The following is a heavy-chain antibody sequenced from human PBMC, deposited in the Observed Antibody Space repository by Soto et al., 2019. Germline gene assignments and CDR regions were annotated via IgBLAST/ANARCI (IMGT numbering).Heavy chain of an antibody. V-gene: IGHV1-69*13. D-gene: IGHD3-22*01. J-gene: IGHJ6*02. CDR3: ARDLNYYDSSGYGAIFYYYYGMDV. CDR1: GGTFSSYA. CDR2: IIPIFGTA. Sequence: SVKVSCKASGGTFSSYAISWVRQAPGQGLEWMGGIIPIFGTANYAQKFQGRVTITADESTSTAYMELSSLRSEDTAVYYCARDLNYYDSSGYGAIFYYYYGMDVWGQGTTVTVSS.